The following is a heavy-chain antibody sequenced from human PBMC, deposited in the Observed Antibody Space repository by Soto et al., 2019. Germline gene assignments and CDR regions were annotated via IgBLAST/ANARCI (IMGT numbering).Heavy chain of an antibody. J-gene: IGHJ2*01. CDR1: GGSFSGYY. CDR2: INDRGSI. D-gene: IGHD3-9*01. Sequence: QVQLQQWGAGPLRPLETLSLTCGVSGGSFSGYYWAWIRQSPGKGLEWIGEINDRGSINYNPSLTSRDTISVETSKNHYSLNLRSVTAADTAVYYCARESHDILTGPPWVWYFDLWGRGTLVTVSS. CDR3: ARESHDILTGPPWVWYFDL. V-gene: IGHV4-34*01.